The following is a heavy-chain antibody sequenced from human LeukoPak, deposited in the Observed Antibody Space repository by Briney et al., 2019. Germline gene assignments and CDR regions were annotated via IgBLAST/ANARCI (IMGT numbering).Heavy chain of an antibody. CDR2: ISSNGGST. D-gene: IGHD2-2*02. V-gene: IGHV3-64*01. J-gene: IGHJ4*02. CDR3: ARDLYCSSTSCYID. CDR1: GFTFSSYA. Sequence: GGSLRLSCAASGFTFSSYAMHWVRQAPGKGLGYVSAISSNGGSTYYANSVKGRFTISKDNSKNTLYLQMGSLRAEDMAVYYCARDLYCSSTSCYIDWGQGTLVTVSS.